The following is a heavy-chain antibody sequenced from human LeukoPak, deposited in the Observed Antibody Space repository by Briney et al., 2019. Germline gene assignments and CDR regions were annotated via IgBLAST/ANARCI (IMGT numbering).Heavy chain of an antibody. Sequence: GGSLRRSCAASGFTFSSAGISWFRQVPGKGLEWVGRIKRKTDGEATDYPSPVKGRFTISRDDSKNTLYLEMNSLKTEDTAVYYCTTYAPYYFDYWGQGTLVTVSS. CDR1: GFTFSSAG. CDR2: IKRKTDGEAT. V-gene: IGHV3-15*01. CDR3: TTYAPYYFDY. J-gene: IGHJ4*02.